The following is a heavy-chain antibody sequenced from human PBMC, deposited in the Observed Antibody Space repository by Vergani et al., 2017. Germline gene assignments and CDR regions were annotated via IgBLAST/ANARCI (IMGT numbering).Heavy chain of an antibody. D-gene: IGHD1-26*01. CDR3: AKPRKYSGSDQHYYYGMDV. CDR2: IKQDGSEK. J-gene: IGHJ6*02. CDR1: GFTFSSYW. V-gene: IGHV3-7*01. Sequence: EVQLVESGGGLVQPGGSLRLSCAASGFTFSSYWMSWVRQAPGKGLEWVANIKQDGSEKYYADSVKGRFTISRDNSKNTLYLQMNSLRAEDTAVYYCAKPRKYSGSDQHYYYGMDVWGQGTTVTVSS.